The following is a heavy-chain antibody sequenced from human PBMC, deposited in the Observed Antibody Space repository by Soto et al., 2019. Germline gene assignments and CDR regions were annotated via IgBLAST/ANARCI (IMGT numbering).Heavy chain of an antibody. CDR3: ARRYGDYFDF. V-gene: IGHV4-59*08. D-gene: IGHD4-17*01. CDR1: GGSISSYY. CDR2: IYYSEST. Sequence: PSETLSLTCTVSGGSISSYYWSWIRQPPGKGLEWIGYIYYSESTNYNPSLKSRVTISVDTSKNQFSLKLSSVTAADTAVYHCARRYGDYFDFWGQGTMVTVSS. J-gene: IGHJ4*02.